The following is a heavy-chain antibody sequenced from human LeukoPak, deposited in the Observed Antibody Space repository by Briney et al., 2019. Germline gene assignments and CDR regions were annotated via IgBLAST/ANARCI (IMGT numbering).Heavy chain of an antibody. CDR3: AKECDYSPGHKFDL. D-gene: IGHD3-10*01. J-gene: IGHJ4*02. CDR1: GFTFSSYA. CDR2: LFTGGGRT. V-gene: IGHV3-23*01. Sequence: GGSLRLSCAASGFTFSSYAMSWVRQAPGKGLEWVPVLFTGGGRTLYADSVKGRFTISGDTSRTTLYLQMNGLRAEDTAVYYCAKECDYSPGHKFDLWGQGTLVTVSS.